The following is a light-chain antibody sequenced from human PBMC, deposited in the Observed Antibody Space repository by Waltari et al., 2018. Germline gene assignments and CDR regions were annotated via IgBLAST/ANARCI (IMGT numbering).Light chain of an antibody. CDR3: SSYAGSNTVV. CDR1: SSDIGAYNF. CDR2: EVV. Sequence: QSALTQSPSASGSPGHSVTISCSGASSDIGAYNFVSWYQQFPDEAPKRIIYEVVKRPSGVPSRFAGSKSGNTASLTVSGLQAEDEALYFCSSYAGSNTVVFGGGTHLTVL. V-gene: IGLV2-8*01. J-gene: IGLJ2*01.